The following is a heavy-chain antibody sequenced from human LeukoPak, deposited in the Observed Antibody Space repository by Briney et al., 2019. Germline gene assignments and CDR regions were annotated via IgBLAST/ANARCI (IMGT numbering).Heavy chain of an antibody. D-gene: IGHD5-12*01. V-gene: IGHV3-30*18. Sequence: PGGSLRLSCAASGFTFSSYGMRWVRQAPGKGLEWVAVISYDGSNKYYADSVKGRFTISRDNSKNTLYLQMNSLRAEDTAVYYCAQGNARRGSSGYDILDYWGQGTLVTVSS. J-gene: IGHJ4*02. CDR2: ISYDGSNK. CDR1: GFTFSSYG. CDR3: AQGNARRGSSGYDILDY.